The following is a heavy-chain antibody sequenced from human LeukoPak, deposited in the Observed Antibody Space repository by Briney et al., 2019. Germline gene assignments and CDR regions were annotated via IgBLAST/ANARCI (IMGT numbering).Heavy chain of an antibody. D-gene: IGHD2-8*02. CDR3: ARLDCTGDGCYNH. Sequence: SPTLSLTCSVFGASVTSSYWSSIRQPPGKGLEWIGYVSSDGPTNYTPSLRSRVIMSVDTAKNHISLNLASLTAADTAIYYCARLDCTGDGCYNHWGRGTLVTV. CDR2: VSSDGPT. CDR1: GASVTSSY. V-gene: IGHV4-59*08. J-gene: IGHJ4*02.